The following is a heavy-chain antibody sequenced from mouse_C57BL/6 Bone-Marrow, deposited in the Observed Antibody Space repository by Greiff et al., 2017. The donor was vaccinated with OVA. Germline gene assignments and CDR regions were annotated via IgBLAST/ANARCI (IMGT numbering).Heavy chain of an antibody. CDR2: ISYDGSN. CDR1: GYSITSGYY. Sequence: ESGPGLVKPSQSLSLTCSVTGYSITSGYYWNWIRQFPGNKLEWMGYISYDGSNNYNPSLKNRISITRDTSKNQFFLKLNSVTTEDTATYYCAREGGLYDGYYVFAYWGQGTLVTVSA. V-gene: IGHV3-6*01. J-gene: IGHJ3*01. CDR3: AREGGLYDGYYVFAY. D-gene: IGHD2-3*01.